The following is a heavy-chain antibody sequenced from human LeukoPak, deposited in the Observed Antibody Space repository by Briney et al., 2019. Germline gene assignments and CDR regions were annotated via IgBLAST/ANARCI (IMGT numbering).Heavy chain of an antibody. CDR1: GGSISSGDYY. D-gene: IGHD3-9*01. Sequence: SQTLSLTCTVSGGSISSGDYYWSWIRQPPGKGLEWIGYNYYSGSTYYNPSLKSRVTISVDTSKNQFSLKLSSVTAADTAVYYCARNDYYYHILTGYYGGTTFDYWGQGSVVTVSS. CDR2: NYYSGST. CDR3: ARNDYYYHILTGYYGGTTFDY. V-gene: IGHV4-30-4*01. J-gene: IGHJ4*02.